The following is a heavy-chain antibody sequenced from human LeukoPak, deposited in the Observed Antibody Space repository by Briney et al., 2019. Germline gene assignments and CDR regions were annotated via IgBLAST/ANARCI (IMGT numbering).Heavy chain of an antibody. J-gene: IGHJ4*02. Sequence: ASMNVSCKASGYTFTSYYMHWVRQAPGQGLEWMGIINPSGGSTSYAQKFQGRVTMNRDTSTSTVYMELSSLRSEDTAVYYCARDLHIAARHTLGYYWGQGTLVTVSS. D-gene: IGHD6-6*01. V-gene: IGHV1-46*01. CDR2: INPSGGST. CDR3: ARDLHIAARHTLGYY. CDR1: GYTFTSYY.